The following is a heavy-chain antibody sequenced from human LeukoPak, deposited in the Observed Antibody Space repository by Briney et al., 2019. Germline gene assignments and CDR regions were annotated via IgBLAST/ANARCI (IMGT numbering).Heavy chain of an antibody. V-gene: IGHV4-39*01. CDR1: GGSISSSSYY. Sequence: SETLSLTCTVSGGSISSSSYYWGWIRQSPGKGLEWIGSIYYSGSTYYNPSLKSRVTISIDTSNNQFSLRLSSVTAADAAVFYCARQTGAAAGSFDYWGQGTLVTVSS. CDR3: ARQTGAAAGSFDY. D-gene: IGHD6-13*01. CDR2: IYYSGST. J-gene: IGHJ4*02.